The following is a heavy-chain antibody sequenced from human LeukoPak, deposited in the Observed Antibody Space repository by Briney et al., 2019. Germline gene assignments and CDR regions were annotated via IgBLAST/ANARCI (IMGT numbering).Heavy chain of an antibody. CDR2: ISSSGSNI. CDR3: ARERIAVAAIDY. Sequence: GGSLRLSCAASGFTFSSYEMNWVRQAPGKGLEWVSYISSSGSNIYYADSVKGRFTIARDNAKNSMYLQMNSLRAEDTAVYYCARERIAVAAIDYWGQGTLVTVSS. CDR1: GFTFSSYE. J-gene: IGHJ4*02. D-gene: IGHD6-19*01. V-gene: IGHV3-48*03.